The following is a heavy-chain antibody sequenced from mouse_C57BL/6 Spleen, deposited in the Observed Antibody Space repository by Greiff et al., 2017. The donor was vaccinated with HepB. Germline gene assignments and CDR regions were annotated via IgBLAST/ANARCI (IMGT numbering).Heavy chain of an antibody. CDR2: ISDGGSYT. Sequence: EVKLVESGGGLVKPGGSLKLSCAASGFTFSSYAMSWVRQTPEKRLEWVATISDGGSYTYYPDNVKGRFTISRDNAKNNLYLQMSHLKSEDTAMYYCARGVYSNYFDYWGQGTTLTVSS. V-gene: IGHV5-4*03. CDR3: ARGVYSNYFDY. CDR1: GFTFSSYA. J-gene: IGHJ2*01. D-gene: IGHD2-5*01.